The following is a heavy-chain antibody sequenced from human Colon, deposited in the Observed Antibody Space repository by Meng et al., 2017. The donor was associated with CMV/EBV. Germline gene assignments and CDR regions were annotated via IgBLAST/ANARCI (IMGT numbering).Heavy chain of an antibody. CDR2: ISPYNGNT. Sequence: ASVKVSCKASGNTSTKYGISWVRQAPGQGLEWMGWISPYNGNTNYAQKLQGRVTITRDSSASTVYMELRTLKSDDTAVYYCARVVEGIVHWGQGTLVTVSS. V-gene: IGHV1-18*01. J-gene: IGHJ4*02. CDR3: ARVVEGIVH. CDR1: GNTSTKYG. D-gene: IGHD2-15*01.